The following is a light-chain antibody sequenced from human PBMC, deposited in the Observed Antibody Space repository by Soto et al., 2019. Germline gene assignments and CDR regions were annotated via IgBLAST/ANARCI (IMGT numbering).Light chain of an antibody. CDR3: QNYNSYSEE. Sequence: DIQITHSPSTLSASVVERVTITCRASQTISSWLAWYQQKPGKAPKLLIYKASTLKSGVPSMFSGSGSGTVFTLTISSLQPDDFATYYCQNYNSYSEEFGQGTKVDIK. CDR1: QTISSW. CDR2: KAS. J-gene: IGKJ1*01. V-gene: IGKV1-5*03.